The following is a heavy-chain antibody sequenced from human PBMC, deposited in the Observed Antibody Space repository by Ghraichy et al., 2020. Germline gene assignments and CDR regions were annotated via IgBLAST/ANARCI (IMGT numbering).Heavy chain of an antibody. CDR2: IYHSGST. V-gene: IGHV4-4*02. CDR3: ARTGGLYFDF. J-gene: IGHJ4*02. CDR1: GGSISGTNW. D-gene: IGHD1-1*01. Sequence: ETLSLTCAVSGGSISGTNWWSWVRQSPGKGLDWIGEIYHSGSTNYNPSLKSRVTISVDKSKNQFSLNLSSVTAADTAVYYCARTGGLYFDFWGQGTLVTVSS.